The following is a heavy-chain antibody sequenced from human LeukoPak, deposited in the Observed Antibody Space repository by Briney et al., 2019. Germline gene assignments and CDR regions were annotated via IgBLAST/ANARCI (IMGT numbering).Heavy chain of an antibody. V-gene: IGHV4-4*07. CDR3: ARGRYCSADICSGGDAFDI. J-gene: IGHJ3*02. D-gene: IGHD2-15*01. CDR1: GDSINSYY. CDR2: IYTRGST. Sequence: SETLSLTCAVSGDSINSYYWNWFRQPAGKGLEWIGRIYTRGSTNYNPSLKSRVTMSVDTSKNQFSLKLSSVTAADTAVYYCARGRYCSADICSGGDAFDIWGQGTMVSVSS.